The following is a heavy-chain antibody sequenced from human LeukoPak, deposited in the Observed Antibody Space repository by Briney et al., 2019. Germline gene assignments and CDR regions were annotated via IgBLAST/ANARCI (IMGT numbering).Heavy chain of an antibody. CDR3: ARGGLSYFDY. CDR1: GFIFSSYW. V-gene: IGHV3-7*05. Sequence: GGSLRLSCTASGFIFSSYWMSWVRQAPGKGLEWVANINQDESEKYYVDSVKGRFTISIDNAKNSLYVQMNGLRAEDTAVYYCARGGLSYFDYWGQGTLVTVSS. CDR2: INQDESEK. D-gene: IGHD3-16*01. J-gene: IGHJ4*02.